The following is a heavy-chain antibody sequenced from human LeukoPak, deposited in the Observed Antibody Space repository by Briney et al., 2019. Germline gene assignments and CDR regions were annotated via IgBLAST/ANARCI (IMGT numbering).Heavy chain of an antibody. CDR1: GYTFTSYG. CDR3: ARVPPENYFLYYFDY. J-gene: IGHJ4*02. V-gene: IGHV1-18*01. CDR2: ISAYNGNT. Sequence: ASVKVSCKASGYTFTSYGISWVRQAPGQGLEWMGWISAYNGNTNYAQKLQGRVTMTTDTSTSTAYMELRSLRSDDTAVYYCARVPPENYFLYYFDYWGQGTLVTVSS. D-gene: IGHD2/OR15-2a*01.